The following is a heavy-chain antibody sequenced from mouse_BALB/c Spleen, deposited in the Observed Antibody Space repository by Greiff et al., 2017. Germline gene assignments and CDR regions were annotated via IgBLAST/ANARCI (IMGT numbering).Heavy chain of an antibody. Sequence: VQLKESGPGLVKPSQSLSLTCTVTGYSITSDYAWNWIRQFPGNKLEWMGYISYSGSTSYNPSLKSRISITRDTSKNQFFLQLNSVTTEDTATYYCARSYYGYFDYWGQGTTLTVSS. D-gene: IGHD1-1*01. J-gene: IGHJ2*01. CDR1: GYSITSDYA. V-gene: IGHV3-2*02. CDR3: ARSYYGYFDY. CDR2: ISYSGST.